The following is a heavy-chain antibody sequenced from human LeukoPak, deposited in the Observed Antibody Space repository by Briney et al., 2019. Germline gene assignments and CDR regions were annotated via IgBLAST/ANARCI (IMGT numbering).Heavy chain of an antibody. CDR1: GASISSGDYY. J-gene: IGHJ3*01. V-gene: IGHV4-30-2*01. CDR2: IYDSGRT. Sequence: PSQTLSLTCTVSGASISSGDYYWTWIRQPPGKGLEWIGYIYDSGRTDFNPSLKSRVTISVDRSKNQFSLKLSSVSAADTAVYYCANADRFCSGNCHVPDAFDFWGQGTMITVSS. CDR3: ANADRFCSGNCHVPDAFDF. D-gene: IGHD2-15*01.